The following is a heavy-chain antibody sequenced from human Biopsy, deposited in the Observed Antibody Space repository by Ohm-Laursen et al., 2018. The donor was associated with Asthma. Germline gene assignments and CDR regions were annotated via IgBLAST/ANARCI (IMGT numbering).Heavy chain of an antibody. D-gene: IGHD6-19*01. CDR3: ARAPVAASSNWFDP. Sequence: TLSLTCTVSGASIKTDDHYWSWLRQPPGKGLEWFGFIHYSGSTSYNPSLKGGVTISVDTSKNQFPLKLSSVTAADTAVYYCARAPVAASSNWFDPWGQGTLVTVSS. J-gene: IGHJ5*02. CDR2: IHYSGST. CDR1: GASIKTDDHY. V-gene: IGHV4-30-4*01.